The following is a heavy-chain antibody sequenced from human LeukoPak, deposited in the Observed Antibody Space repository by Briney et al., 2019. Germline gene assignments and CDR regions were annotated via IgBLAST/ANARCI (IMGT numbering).Heavy chain of an antibody. D-gene: IGHD1-26*01. CDR3: AKVAEVGATGYYYYMDV. V-gene: IGHV3-66*01. CDR2: IYSGGST. CDR1: GLTFSSNY. Sequence: GGSLRLSCASSGLTFSSNYMNWVRQAPGKGLEWVSVIYSGGSTYYADSVKGRFTISRDNSKNTLYLQMNSLRAEDTAVYYCAKVAEVGATGYYYYMDVWGKGTTVTISS. J-gene: IGHJ6*03.